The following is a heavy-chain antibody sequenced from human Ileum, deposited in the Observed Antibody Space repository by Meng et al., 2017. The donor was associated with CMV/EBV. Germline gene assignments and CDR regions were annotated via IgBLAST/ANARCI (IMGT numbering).Heavy chain of an antibody. J-gene: IGHJ4*02. V-gene: IGHV4-39*07. D-gene: IGHD6-19*01. CDR3: ARQPNIAVAGTGYFDY. CDR1: GGSISSSSYY. CDR2: IYHTGST. Sequence: SETLSLTCTVSGGSISSSSYYWGWIRQPPGKGLEWIGSIYHTGSTYYNPSLKSRVTISVDTSKNHFSLKLSSVTAADTAVYYCARQPNIAVAGTGYFDYWGQGTLVTVSS.